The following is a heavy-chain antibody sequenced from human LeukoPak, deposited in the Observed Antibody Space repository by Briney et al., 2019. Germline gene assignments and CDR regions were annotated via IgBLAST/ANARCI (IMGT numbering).Heavy chain of an antibody. D-gene: IGHD3-10*01. CDR1: VGSLSSYY. Sequence: SETLSLTCTVSVGSLSSYYWSWIRQPPAGGLEGIGNNYYSGNTNSNPSRKSRVTISVDSSQNQFSLKLSSVPAADTAVYYCARDLYGSGNFLPESPWGQGTLVTVSS. CDR2: NYYSGNT. CDR3: ARDLYGSGNFLPESP. V-gene: IGHV4-59*13. J-gene: IGHJ5*02.